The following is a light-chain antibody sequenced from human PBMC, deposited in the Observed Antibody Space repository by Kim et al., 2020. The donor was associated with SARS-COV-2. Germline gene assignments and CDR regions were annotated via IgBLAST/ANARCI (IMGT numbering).Light chain of an antibody. CDR1: NT. V-gene: IGLV1-44*01. J-gene: IGLJ1*01. Sequence: NTVNWYQQVPGTAPKLLIYSNNQRPSGVPDRFSGSKSGTSASLAISGLQSEDEADYYRAAWDDSLNIYVFGSGTKVTVL. CDR2: SNN. CDR3: AAWDDSLNIYV.